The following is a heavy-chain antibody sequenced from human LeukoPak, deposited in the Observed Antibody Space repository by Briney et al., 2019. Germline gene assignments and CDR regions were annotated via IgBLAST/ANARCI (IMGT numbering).Heavy chain of an antibody. CDR1: GFTFSSYW. V-gene: IGHV3-74*01. D-gene: IGHD4-17*01. CDR2: INSDGSST. Sequence: PGGSLRLSCAASGFTFSSYWMHWVRQAPGKGLVWVSRINSDGSSTSYADSVKGRFTISRDNAKNTLYLQMNSLGAEDTAVYYCARDRPVTYYYYYMDVWGKGTTVTVSS. J-gene: IGHJ6*03. CDR3: ARDRPVTYYYYYMDV.